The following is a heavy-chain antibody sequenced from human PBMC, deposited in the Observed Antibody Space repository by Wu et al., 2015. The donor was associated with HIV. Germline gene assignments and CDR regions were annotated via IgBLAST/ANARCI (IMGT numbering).Heavy chain of an antibody. CDR1: GYTFTNYD. J-gene: IGHJ6*03. CDR3: ARAQYQMVMGGYYYYMDV. D-gene: IGHD2-2*01. Sequence: QVQLVQSGAEVKKPGASVKVSCKASGYTFTNYDISWVRQAPGQGLEWMGWISAYSGNTKYAQKLQGRVTMTTDTSTNTVYMELRRLRSDDTAIYYCARAQYQMVMGGYYYYMDVWGKGTTVTVSS. CDR2: ISAYSGNT. V-gene: IGHV1-18*01.